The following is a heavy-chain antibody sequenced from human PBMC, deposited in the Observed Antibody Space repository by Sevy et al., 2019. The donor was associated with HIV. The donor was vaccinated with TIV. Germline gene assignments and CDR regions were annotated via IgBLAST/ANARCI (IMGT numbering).Heavy chain of an antibody. CDR1: GGSFSGYY. J-gene: IGHJ4*02. CDR2: INHSGST. D-gene: IGHD6-6*01. Sequence: SETLSLTCAVYGGSFSGYYWSWIRQPPGKGLEWIGEINHSGSTNYNPSLKSRVTISVDTSKNQFSLKLSSVTAADTAVYCCARLSSSSPYWGQGTLVTISS. V-gene: IGHV4-34*01. CDR3: ARLSSSSPY.